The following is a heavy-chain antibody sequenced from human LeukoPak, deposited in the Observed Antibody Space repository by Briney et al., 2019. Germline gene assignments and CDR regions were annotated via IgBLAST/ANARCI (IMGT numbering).Heavy chain of an antibody. CDR1: GFTFSSYA. CDR2: ISGSGGST. Sequence: PGGSLRLSCAASGFTFSSYAMSWVRQAPGKGLEWVSAISGSGGSTYYADSVKGRFTISRDNSKNTLYLQMNSLRAEDTAVYYCARVKKQWLANDYYFDYWGQGTLVTVSS. J-gene: IGHJ4*02. V-gene: IGHV3-23*01. D-gene: IGHD6-19*01. CDR3: ARVKKQWLANDYYFDY.